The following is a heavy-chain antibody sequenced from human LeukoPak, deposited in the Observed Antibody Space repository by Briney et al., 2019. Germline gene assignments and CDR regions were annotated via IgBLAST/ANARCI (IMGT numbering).Heavy chain of an antibody. CDR3: ARGGRGTIIMIVMAALDY. CDR2: ISRSGNYI. D-gene: IGHD3-22*01. V-gene: IGHV3-21*01. J-gene: IGHJ4*02. CDR1: GFTFTSYS. Sequence: GGSLRLSCAASGFTFTSYSMNWVRQAPGKGLEWVSSISRSGNYIYYADSVKGRFTISRDNARNSLFLQMNSLRAEDTAVYYCARGGRGTIIMIVMAALDYWGQGTLVTVSS.